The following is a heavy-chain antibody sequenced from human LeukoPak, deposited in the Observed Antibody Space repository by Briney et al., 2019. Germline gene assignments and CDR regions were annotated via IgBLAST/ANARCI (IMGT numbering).Heavy chain of an antibody. Sequence: SETLSLTCTVPGASISSRLYFWGGIRQPPEKGRWMIGSIYYSGSTYYNPSLKSRVTISVDTSKNQFSLKLTSVTAADTALYYCARHYYGSGRRDYWGQGTLVTVSS. J-gene: IGHJ4*02. CDR1: GASISSRLYF. V-gene: IGHV4-39*01. D-gene: IGHD3-10*01. CDR3: ARHYYGSGRRDY. CDR2: IYYSGST.